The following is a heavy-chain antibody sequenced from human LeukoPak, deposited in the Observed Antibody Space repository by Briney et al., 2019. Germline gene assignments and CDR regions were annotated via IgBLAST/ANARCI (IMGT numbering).Heavy chain of an antibody. V-gene: IGHV3-53*04. Sequence: PGGSLRLSCAASGFTVSNKYMTWVRQAPGKGLEWASVIYSGAGTDYADSVKGRFTISRHNSKNTLYLQMNSLRTEDTAVYYCARMYFDFWRNISESRYGMVVWGQGTTVTVSS. CDR3: ARMYFDFWRNISESRYGMVV. D-gene: IGHD3-3*01. CDR1: GFTVSNKY. CDR2: IYSGAGT. J-gene: IGHJ6*02.